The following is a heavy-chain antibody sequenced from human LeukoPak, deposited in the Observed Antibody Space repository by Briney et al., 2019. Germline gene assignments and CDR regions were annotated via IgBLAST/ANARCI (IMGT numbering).Heavy chain of an antibody. Sequence: ASVLVSCTASGYTFTSYYMHWVRQARGQGLEWMGIISPSDGSTSYAQKFQGRVTMTRATSTSTVYMERSSLRSEDTAVYSCARGGGTGYSSGSYDSFDIWGQGTMVTVSS. J-gene: IGHJ3*02. D-gene: IGHD6-19*01. CDR3: ARGGGTGYSSGSYDSFDI. CDR2: ISPSDGST. CDR1: GYTFTSYY. V-gene: IGHV1-46*01.